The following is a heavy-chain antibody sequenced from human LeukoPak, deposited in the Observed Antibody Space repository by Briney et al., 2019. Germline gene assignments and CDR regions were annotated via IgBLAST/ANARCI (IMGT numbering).Heavy chain of an antibody. Sequence: GASVKVSCKASGYTFTGYYMHWVRQAPGQGLEWMGWINPNSGGTNYAQKFQGRVTMTRDTSISTACMELSRLRSDDTAVYYCARGEYCSGGSCWGAFDIWGQGTMVTVSS. D-gene: IGHD2-15*01. CDR3: ARGEYCSGGSCWGAFDI. CDR1: GYTFTGYY. CDR2: INPNSGGT. V-gene: IGHV1-2*02. J-gene: IGHJ3*02.